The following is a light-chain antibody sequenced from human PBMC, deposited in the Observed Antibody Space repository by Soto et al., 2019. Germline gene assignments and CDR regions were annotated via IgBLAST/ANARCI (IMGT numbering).Light chain of an antibody. CDR2: LNGDGSH. CDR1: SGHSSYA. V-gene: IGLV4-69*02. J-gene: IGLJ2*01. CDR3: QTWGTGIGV. Sequence: QSVLTQSPSASASLGASVKLTCTLSSGHSSYAIAWHQQQPEKGPRFLMKLNGDGSHSKGDGIPDRFSASSSGAERYLTISSLQSEDEADYYCQTWGTGIGVFGGGTKVTVL.